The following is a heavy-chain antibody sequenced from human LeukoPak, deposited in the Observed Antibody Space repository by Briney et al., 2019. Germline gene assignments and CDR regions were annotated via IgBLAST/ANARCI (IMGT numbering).Heavy chain of an antibody. CDR1: GYTFTSSA. J-gene: IGHJ4*02. V-gene: IGHV3-23*01. CDR2: INGGGRDT. CDR3: VGRIVGEGVY. D-gene: IGHD1-26*01. Sequence: GGSLRHSCAASGYTFTSSAITWVRQAPGPWLEWVSDINGGGRDTFYADSVKGRLSISRDNSKNTLYLQINNARAEETAVYYCVGRIVGEGVYWGQGTLVTVSS.